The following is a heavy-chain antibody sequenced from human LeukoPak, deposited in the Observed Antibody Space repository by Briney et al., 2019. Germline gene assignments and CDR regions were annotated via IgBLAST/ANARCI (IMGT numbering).Heavy chain of an antibody. D-gene: IGHD6-13*01. CDR1: GFTFSSYG. V-gene: IGHV3-30*18. CDR2: ISYDGSNK. CDR3: AKDSTPAIAAANYFDY. Sequence: PGGSLRLSCAASGFTFSSYGMHWVRQAPGKGLEWVAVISYDGSNKYYADSVKGRFTISRDNSKNTLYLQMNSLRAEDTAVYYCAKDSTPAIAAANYFDYWGQGTLVTVSS. J-gene: IGHJ4*02.